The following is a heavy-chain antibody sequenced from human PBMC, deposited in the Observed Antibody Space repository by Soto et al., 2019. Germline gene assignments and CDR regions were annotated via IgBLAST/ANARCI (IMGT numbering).Heavy chain of an antibody. V-gene: IGHV3-48*01. J-gene: IGHJ5*02. CDR1: GFTFSSYS. CDR2: ISSSSSTI. Sequence: EVQLVESGGGLVQPGGSLRLSCAASGFTFSSYSMNWVRQAPGKGLEWVSYISSSSSTIYYADSVTGRFTISRDNAENSLYLQMNSPRAEDTAVYYCAREEGLPNWFDPWGQRTLVTVS. CDR3: AREEGLPNWFDP. D-gene: IGHD5-12*01.